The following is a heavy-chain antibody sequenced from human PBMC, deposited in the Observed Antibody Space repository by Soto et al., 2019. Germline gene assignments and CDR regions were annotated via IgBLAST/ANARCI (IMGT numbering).Heavy chain of an antibody. CDR3: ARDVGD. CDR1: GGSFSTYT. CDR2: IIPILGIR. J-gene: IGHJ4*02. V-gene: IGHV1-69*08. D-gene: IGHD1-26*01. Sequence: QLQLVQSGAEVKKPGSSVKVSCKASGGSFSTYTITWVRQGPGQGLEWMGRIIPILGIRDYAQKFQARVTITADKSTSTAYMELSSLTSEDTAVYYCARDVGDLGQGTLVTVSS.